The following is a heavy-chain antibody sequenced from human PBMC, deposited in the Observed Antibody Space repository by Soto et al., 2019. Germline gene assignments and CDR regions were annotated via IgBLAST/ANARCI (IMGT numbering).Heavy chain of an antibody. CDR2: IIPIFGTA. CDR3: AIPKGRLRGGDDAFDI. CDR1: GGTFSSYA. D-gene: IGHD4-17*01. J-gene: IGHJ3*02. V-gene: IGHV1-69*05. Sequence: QVQLVQSGAEVKKPGSSVKVSCKASGGTFSSYAISWVRQAPGQGLEWMGGIIPIFGTANYAQKFQGRVTITXXEXTXXAYMELSSLRSEDTAVYYCAIPKGRLRGGDDAFDIWGQGTMVTVSS.